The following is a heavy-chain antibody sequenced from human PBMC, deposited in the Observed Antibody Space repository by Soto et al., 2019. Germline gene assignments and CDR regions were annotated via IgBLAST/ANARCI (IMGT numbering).Heavy chain of an antibody. Sequence: QMQLVQSGPEVKKPGTSVKVSCKASGFTFTSSAVQWVRQARGQRLEWIGWIVVGSGNTNYTQKLQESVTISRGVSQRPAYLGLSDLSAEDTAVYYCAAARSSNRAFDIWGQGTMVTVSS. CDR2: IVVGSGNT. J-gene: IGHJ3*02. CDR3: AAARSSNRAFDI. CDR1: GFTFTSSA. D-gene: IGHD4-4*01. V-gene: IGHV1-58*01.